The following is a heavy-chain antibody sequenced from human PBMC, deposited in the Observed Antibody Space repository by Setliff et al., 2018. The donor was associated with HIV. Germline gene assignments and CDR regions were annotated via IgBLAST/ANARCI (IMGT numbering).Heavy chain of an antibody. CDR1: GLTFSDYN. D-gene: IGHD7-27*01. CDR2: VDPEDGEV. Sequence: ASVKVSCKVSGLTFSDYNIQWIQQAPGKGLEWMGLVDPEDGEVLYARRFKGRVTITADTSIDTAYMELRSLRSDDTAVYYCARLNSTANSYYFDYWGQGTLVTVSS. CDR3: ARLNSTANSYYFDY. J-gene: IGHJ4*02. V-gene: IGHV1-69-2*01.